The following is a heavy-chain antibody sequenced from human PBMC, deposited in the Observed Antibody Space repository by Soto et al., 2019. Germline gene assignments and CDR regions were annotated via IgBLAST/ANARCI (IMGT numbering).Heavy chain of an antibody. Sequence: SVKVSCKASGGTFSSDAISWVRQAPGQGLEWMGGIIPIFGTANYAQKFQGRVTITADESTSTAYMELSSPRSEDTAVYYCARVRGYYGGTRSNYYYYGMDVWGQGTTVTVSS. CDR3: ARVRGYYGGTRSNYYYYGMDV. V-gene: IGHV1-69*13. J-gene: IGHJ6*02. D-gene: IGHD4-17*01. CDR2: IIPIFGTA. CDR1: GGTFSSDA.